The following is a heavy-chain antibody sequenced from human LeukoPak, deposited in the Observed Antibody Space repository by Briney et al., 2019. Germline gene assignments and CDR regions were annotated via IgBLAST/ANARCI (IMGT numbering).Heavy chain of an antibody. D-gene: IGHD5-18*01. Sequence: PGGSLRLSCAASGFTFSSYEMNWVRQAPGKGLEWVSYISSSGSTIYYADSVKGRFTISRDNAKNSLYLQMNSLRDEDTAVYYCAREPEEQLWLRLYYYYGMGVWGQGTTVTVSS. CDR2: ISSSGSTI. J-gene: IGHJ6*02. V-gene: IGHV3-48*03. CDR3: AREPEEQLWLRLYYYYGMGV. CDR1: GFTFSSYE.